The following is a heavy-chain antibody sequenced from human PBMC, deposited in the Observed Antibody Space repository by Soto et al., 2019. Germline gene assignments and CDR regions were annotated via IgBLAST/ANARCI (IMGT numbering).Heavy chain of an antibody. D-gene: IGHD6-13*01. J-gene: IGHJ5*02. Sequence: QVQLQESGPGLVKPSETLSLTCTVSGGSISSYYWSWIRQPARKGLEWIGRIYTSGSTNYNPSLKYRVTMSVDTSTNQFSLKLSSVTAADTAVYYCARKEQQGGWFDPWGQGTPVTVSS. CDR3: ARKEQQGGWFDP. V-gene: IGHV4-4*07. CDR1: GGSISSYY. CDR2: IYTSGST.